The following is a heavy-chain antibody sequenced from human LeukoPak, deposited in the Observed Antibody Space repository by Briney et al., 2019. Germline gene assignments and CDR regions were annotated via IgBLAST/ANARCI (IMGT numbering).Heavy chain of an antibody. CDR2: ISSSDSTI. J-gene: IGHJ3*02. CDR1: GFTFSDYY. Sequence: GGSLRLFCAASGFTFSDYYMSWLRQAPGKGLEWVSYISSSDSTIYYADSVKGRFTISRDNAKNSLYLQMNSLRAEDTAVYYCARALSFQEAFDIWGQGTMVTVSS. CDR3: ARALSFQEAFDI. V-gene: IGHV3-11*04.